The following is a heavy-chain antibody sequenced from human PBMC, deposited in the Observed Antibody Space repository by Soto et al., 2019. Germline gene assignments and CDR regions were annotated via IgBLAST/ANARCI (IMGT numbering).Heavy chain of an antibody. CDR2: INPNSGGT. J-gene: IGHJ6*02. V-gene: IGHV1-2*04. CDR3: ARDRLFTATEIPRPHLAMDV. D-gene: IGHD3-22*01. Sequence: ASVEVSCTASGYTFTGYYMHWVRQAPGQGLEWMGWINPNSGGTNYAQKFQGWVTMTRDTSISTAYMELSRLRSDETAVYYCARDRLFTATEIPRPHLAMDVWGQGTTVTVSS. CDR1: GYTFTGYY.